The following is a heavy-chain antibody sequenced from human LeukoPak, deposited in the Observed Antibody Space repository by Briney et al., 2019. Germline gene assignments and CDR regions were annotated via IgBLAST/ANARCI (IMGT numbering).Heavy chain of an antibody. CDR2: MNPNSGNT. J-gene: IGHJ4*02. V-gene: IGHV1-8*01. CDR1: GYTFTNDD. Sequence: ASVKVSCKASGYTFTNDDISWVRQATGQGLERIGKMNPNSGNTGYAQKFQGRVTMTRSTSVSTVRMELNSLTSEDTAVYFCARNASGTGYTAWGQGTLVTVSS. CDR3: ARNASGTGYTA. D-gene: IGHD3-9*01.